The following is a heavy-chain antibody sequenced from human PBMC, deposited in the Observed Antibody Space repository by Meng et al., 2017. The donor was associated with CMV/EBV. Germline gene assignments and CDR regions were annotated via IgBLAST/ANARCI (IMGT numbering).Heavy chain of an antibody. CDR1: GYTFTGYY. Sequence: ASVKVSCKASGYTFTGYYMHWVRQAPGQGLEWMGWINPNSGGTNYAQKFQGRVTMTRDTSISTAYMELSRPRSDDTAVYYCARSIGEIVVVPAGLFYWGQGTLVTVSS. J-gene: IGHJ4*02. D-gene: IGHD2-2*01. CDR2: INPNSGGT. CDR3: ARSIGEIVVVPAGLFY. V-gene: IGHV1-2*02.